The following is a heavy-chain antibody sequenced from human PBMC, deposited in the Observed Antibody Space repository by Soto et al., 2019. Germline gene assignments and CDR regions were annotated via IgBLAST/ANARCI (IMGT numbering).Heavy chain of an antibody. J-gene: IGHJ4*02. CDR2: ISGSGGST. D-gene: IGHD1-26*01. CDR1: GFTFSSYA. Sequence: GGSLRLSCAASGFTFSSYAMSWVRQAPGKGLEWVSAISGSGGSTYYADSVKGRFTISRDNSKNTLYMQMNSLRAEDTAVYYGAKDRWWELLNWYYFDYWGQGTLVTVSS. V-gene: IGHV3-23*01. CDR3: AKDRWWELLNWYYFDY.